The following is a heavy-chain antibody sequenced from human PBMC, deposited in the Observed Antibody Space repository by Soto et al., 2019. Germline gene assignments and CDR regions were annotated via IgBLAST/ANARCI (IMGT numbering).Heavy chain of an antibody. CDR2: INSGGST. V-gene: IGHV3-53*01. CDR1: GFTVSSNY. CDR3: ARVLKTDYAFWRGYGH. Sequence: EVQLVVSGGGLIQPGGSLRLSCAASGFTVSSNYMGWVRQAPGKGLEWVPVINSGGSTYYADSVKGRITISRDNSKNTRYLQMNSLSAEDTAVYYCARVLKTDYAFWRGYGHWGQGTLVTVSS. D-gene: IGHD3-3*01. J-gene: IGHJ4*02.